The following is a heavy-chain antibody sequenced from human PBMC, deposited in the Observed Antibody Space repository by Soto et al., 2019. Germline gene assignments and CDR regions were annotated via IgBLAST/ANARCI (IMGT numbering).Heavy chain of an antibody. V-gene: IGHV3-7*01. CDR1: GFTFSSYW. CDR3: AIFKSCSWHEYFFAY. J-gene: IGHJ4*02. D-gene: IGHD6-13*01. CDR2: IKQDGSEK. Sequence: PGGSLRLSCAASGFTFSSYWMSWVRQAPGKGLEWVANIKQDGSEKYYVDSVKGRFTISRDNAKNSLYLQMNSLRAEDTAVYYYAIFKSCSWHEYFFAYSSQRTSVPGSS.